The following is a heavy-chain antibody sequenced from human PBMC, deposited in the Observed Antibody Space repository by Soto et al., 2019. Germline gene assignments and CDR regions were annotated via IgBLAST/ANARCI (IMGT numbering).Heavy chain of an antibody. D-gene: IGHD3-16*01. CDR3: AVLWGVEMATGFDY. Sequence: HPGGSLRLSCAASGFTFSSYGMHWVRQAPGKGLEWVAVISYDGSNKYYADSVKGRFTISRDNAKNSLYLQMNSLRAEDTAVYYCAVLWGVEMATGFDYWGQGTLVTVSS. J-gene: IGHJ4*02. CDR2: ISYDGSNK. V-gene: IGHV3-30*03. CDR1: GFTFSSYG.